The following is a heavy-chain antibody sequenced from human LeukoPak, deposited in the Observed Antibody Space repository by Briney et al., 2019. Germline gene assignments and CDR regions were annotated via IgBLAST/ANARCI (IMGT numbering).Heavy chain of an antibody. V-gene: IGHV3-23*01. D-gene: IGHD3-3*01. CDR3: AKDQGITIFGVVIPPPVSYFDY. Sequence: GGSLRLSCAASGFTFSSYAMSWVRQAPGKGLEWVSAISGSGGSTYYADSVKGRFTISRDNYKNTLYLQMNSLRAEDTAVYYCAKDQGITIFGVVIPPPVSYFDYWGQGTLVTVPS. CDR1: GFTFSSYA. J-gene: IGHJ4*02. CDR2: ISGSGGST.